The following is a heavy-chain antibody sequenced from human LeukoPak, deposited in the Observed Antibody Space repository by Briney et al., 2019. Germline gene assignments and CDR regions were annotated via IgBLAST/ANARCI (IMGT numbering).Heavy chain of an antibody. CDR1: GFTFSSYG. J-gene: IGHJ6*03. CDR3: AKDPRYCSSTSCSSGSYYYYYMDV. D-gene: IGHD2-2*01. Sequence: GGSLRLSCTASGFTFSSYGMHWVRQAPGKGLEWVVFIRYDGSNKYYADSVKGRFTISRDNSKNTLYLQMNSLRAEDTAVYYCAKDPRYCSSTSCSSGSYYYYYMDVWGKGTTVTVSS. V-gene: IGHV3-30*02. CDR2: IRYDGSNK.